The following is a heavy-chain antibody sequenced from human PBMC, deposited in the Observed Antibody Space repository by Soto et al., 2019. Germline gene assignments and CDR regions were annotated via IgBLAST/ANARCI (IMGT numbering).Heavy chain of an antibody. CDR1: GFTFSDYS. V-gene: IGHV3-48*02. CDR2: ITASGSIM. D-gene: IGHD2-8*02. Sequence: EVQLVESGGGLVQPGGSLRLSCAASGFTFSDYSFNWVRQTPGKGLEWVSYITASGSIMFYADSMKGRFTISRDNARNSLYLQLNSLRDEDTAVYYCTRDYGVPCVDAWCVASMDLWGQGTTVTVSS. J-gene: IGHJ6*02. CDR3: TRDYGVPCVDAWCVASMDL.